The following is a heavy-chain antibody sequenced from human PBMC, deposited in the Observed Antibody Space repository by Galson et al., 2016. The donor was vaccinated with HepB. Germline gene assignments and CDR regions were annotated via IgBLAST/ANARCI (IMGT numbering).Heavy chain of an antibody. CDR2: ISYNGGTT. Sequence: SLRLSCAASGFTFSSYAMHWVRQAPGKGLEYVSVISYNGGTTYYADSVMGRFTISRDNSKNTLFLQMSGLRPEDTAVYYCVKEHVSEWEVGYFDYWGQGTLVTVSS. CDR3: VKEHVSEWEVGYFDY. J-gene: IGHJ4*02. V-gene: IGHV3-64D*09. CDR1: GFTFSSYA. D-gene: IGHD3-3*01.